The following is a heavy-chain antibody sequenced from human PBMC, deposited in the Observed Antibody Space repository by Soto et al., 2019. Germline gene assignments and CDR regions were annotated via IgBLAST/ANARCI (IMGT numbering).Heavy chain of an antibody. Sequence: QVQLVQSGAEVKKPGASVKVSCKASGCSFTAYGISWVRQAPAQGLEWMGWISTAHSDIGYAQKFQGRVTMTTDTSTSTAYMELRSLRSDDTAVYYCARDLAYIREFWGQGTLVTVSS. CDR3: ARDLAYIREF. D-gene: IGHD4-17*01. CDR2: ISTAHSDI. CDR1: GCSFTAYG. J-gene: IGHJ4*02. V-gene: IGHV1-18*01.